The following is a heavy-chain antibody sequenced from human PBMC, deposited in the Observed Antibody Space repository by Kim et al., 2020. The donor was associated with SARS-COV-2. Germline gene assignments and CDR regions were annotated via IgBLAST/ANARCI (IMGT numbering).Heavy chain of an antibody. CDR1: GGSISSSSYY. D-gene: IGHD2-15*01. CDR2: IYYSGST. V-gene: IGHV4-39*07. CDR3: ARDGPVVVRGNWFDP. J-gene: IGHJ5*02. Sequence: SETLSLTCTVSGGSISSSSYYWGWIRQPPGKGLEWIGSIYYSGSTYYNPSLKSRVTISVDTSTNQFSLKLSPVTAADTAVYYCARDGPVVVRGNWFDPWGQGTLVTVSS.